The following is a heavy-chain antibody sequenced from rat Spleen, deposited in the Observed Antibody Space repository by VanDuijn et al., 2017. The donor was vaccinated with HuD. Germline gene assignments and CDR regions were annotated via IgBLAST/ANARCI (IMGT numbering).Heavy chain of an antibody. CDR1: GFSLTSYS. J-gene: IGHJ2*01. D-gene: IGHD1-11*01. V-gene: IGHV2S30*01. Sequence: QVQLKESGPSLVQPSETLSLTCTVSGFSLTSYSVTWVRQAPGKGLEWMGRMRYDGDTYYNSAIKSRLSISRDTSKSQVFLKMNSLQTEDTAMYFCARKPTEGIHFDYWGQGVMVTVSS. CDR2: MRYDGDT. CDR3: ARKPTEGIHFDY.